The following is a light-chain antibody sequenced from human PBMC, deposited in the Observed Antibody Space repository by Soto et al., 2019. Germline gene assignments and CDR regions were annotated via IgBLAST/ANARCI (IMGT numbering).Light chain of an antibody. CDR1: SGYSNYK. V-gene: IGLV9-49*01. CDR2: VGTGGIEG. CDR3: GADHGSGSTFVYV. J-gene: IGLJ1*01. Sequence: QAVVTQPPSASASLGASVTLTCTLSSGYSNYKVDWYQQRPGKGPRFVMRVGTGGIEGSRGDGIPDRFSVLGSGLNRNLTIRNIQEEDESDYHCGADHGSGSTFVYVFGTGTKVTVL.